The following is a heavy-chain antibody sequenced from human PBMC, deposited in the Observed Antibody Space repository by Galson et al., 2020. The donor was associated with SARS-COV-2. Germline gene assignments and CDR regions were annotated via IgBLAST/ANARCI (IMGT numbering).Heavy chain of an antibody. V-gene: IGHV4-61*01. CDR1: GDSIASMRSYY. Sequence: SETLSLTCTVSGDSIASMRSYYWSWLRQSPRKGLEWIGYVYYSGSVLYSPSFASRISIPVNTSKNQVSLRLQSVTAADTAVYYCARDRGLATAGGMDVWGPGTAVTVSS. D-gene: IGHD6-13*01. J-gene: IGHJ6*02. CDR2: VYYSGSV. CDR3: ARDRGLATAGGMDV.